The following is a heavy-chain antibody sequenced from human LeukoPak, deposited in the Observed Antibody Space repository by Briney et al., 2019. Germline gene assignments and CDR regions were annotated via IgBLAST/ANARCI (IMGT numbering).Heavy chain of an antibody. CDR3: ARLHGGLPPEGNAFDI. Sequence: SETLSLTCTVSGGSISSGSYYWSWIRQPAGKGLEWIGRIYTSGSTYYNPSLKSRVTISVDTSKNQFSLKLSSVTAADTAVYYCARLHGGLPPEGNAFDIWGQGTMVTVSS. J-gene: IGHJ3*02. CDR1: GGSISSGSYY. D-gene: IGHD4-23*01. V-gene: IGHV4-61*02. CDR2: IYTSGST.